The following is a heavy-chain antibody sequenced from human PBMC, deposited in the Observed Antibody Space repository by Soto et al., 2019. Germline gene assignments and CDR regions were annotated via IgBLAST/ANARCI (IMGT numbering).Heavy chain of an antibody. J-gene: IGHJ4*02. CDR2: IRDKPNSYTT. D-gene: IGHD1-26*01. V-gene: IGHV3-72*01. CDR3: ARVRMSGTFSFDY. Sequence: PGGSLRLSCAASGFTFSVHYMDWVRQAPGKGLEWVGRIRDKPNSYTTEYAASVKDRFTISRDDSKQSLYLQMNSLKTEDTVVYYCARVRMSGTFSFDYWGQGTPVTVSS. CDR1: GFTFSVHY.